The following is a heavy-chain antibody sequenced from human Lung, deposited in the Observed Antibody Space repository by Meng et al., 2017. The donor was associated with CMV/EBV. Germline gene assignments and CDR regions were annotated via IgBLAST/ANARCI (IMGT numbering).Heavy chain of an antibody. Sequence: GASLTTTKWWTWVRQPPGKGLEWVGEIDHSGNSNSNPSLKSRLTLSLDTSKNHLSLRMTSVTAEDTAIYYCARVREHTSLGNYWFDPWGQGTLVTVSS. CDR1: GASLTTTKW. J-gene: IGHJ5*02. CDR3: ARVREHTSLGNYWFDP. V-gene: IGHV4-4*02. CDR2: IDHSGNS. D-gene: IGHD3-16*01.